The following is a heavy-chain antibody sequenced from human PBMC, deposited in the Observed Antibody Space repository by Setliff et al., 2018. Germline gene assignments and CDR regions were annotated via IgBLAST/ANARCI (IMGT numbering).Heavy chain of an antibody. CDR1: GYTFTTYA. D-gene: IGHD5-18*01. CDR3: AREGVDTRSSTDYRYYMDV. J-gene: IGHJ6*03. Sequence: SVKVSCKASGYTFTTYAMSWMRQAPGQGLEWMGGTIPMFGSTSYAQKFQGRVTIITDESTTTAYMELTSLRTEDTAVYYCAREGVDTRSSTDYRYYMDVWGKGTTVTVSS. V-gene: IGHV1-69*05. CDR2: TIPMFGST.